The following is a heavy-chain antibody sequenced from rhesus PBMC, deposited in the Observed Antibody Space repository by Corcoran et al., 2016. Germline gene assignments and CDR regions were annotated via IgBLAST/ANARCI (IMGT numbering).Heavy chain of an antibody. D-gene: IGHD4-29*01. J-gene: IGHJ6*01. CDR2: RWYDGSKK. CDR1: GFTFSSYG. Sequence: EVQLVESGGGLVQPGGSLRLSCAASGFTFSSYGMHWVRQAPGRGREWVAGRWYDGSKKYYADSVKDRFTISRDNSKNMLYLQMNNLRVEDMAVYYCVKGYGSSYRYYGLDSWGQGVVVTVSS. V-gene: IGHV3-54*02. CDR3: VKGYGSSYRYYGLDS.